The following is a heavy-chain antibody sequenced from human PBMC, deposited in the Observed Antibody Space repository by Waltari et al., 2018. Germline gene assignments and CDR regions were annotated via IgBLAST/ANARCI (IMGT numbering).Heavy chain of an antibody. D-gene: IGHD1-26*01. J-gene: IGHJ4*02. Sequence: EVQLVEYGGGLVQPGGSLRLSCAASGSTFRSYAMSGVRQAPGKGLEWVSAISGSGGSTYYADSVKGRFTISRDNSKNTLYLQMNSLRAEDTAVYYCAKDRRSYVGYFDYWGQGTLVTVSS. CDR1: GSTFRSYA. CDR3: AKDRRSYVGYFDY. CDR2: ISGSGGST. V-gene: IGHV3-23*04.